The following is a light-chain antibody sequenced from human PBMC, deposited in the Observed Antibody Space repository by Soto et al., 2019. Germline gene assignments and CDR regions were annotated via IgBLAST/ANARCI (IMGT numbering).Light chain of an antibody. CDR3: QLYDSSSWT. CDR1: QSVSNTY. Sequence: EIVLTQSPGTLSLSPGDTCTLSFSPSQSVSNTYLAWYQQKPGQAPRLLIYGASSRATGFPDRFSGSGSGTDFTLTISRLETEDFAVYYCQLYDSSSWTFGQGTKVDIK. J-gene: IGKJ1*01. CDR2: GAS. V-gene: IGKV3-20*01.